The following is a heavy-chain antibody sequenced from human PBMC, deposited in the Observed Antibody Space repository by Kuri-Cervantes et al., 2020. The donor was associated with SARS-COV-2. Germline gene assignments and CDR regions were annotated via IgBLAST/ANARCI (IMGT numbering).Heavy chain of an antibody. CDR2: INAGNGDT. CDR1: GYTFTSHA. CDR3: ARDPGVGADNVDAFDI. D-gene: IGHD1-26*01. V-gene: IGHV1-3*01. J-gene: IGHJ3*02. Sequence: ASVKVSCKASGYTFTSHAMHWVRQAPGQRPEWMGWINAGNGDTKYSQKFQGRVTITRDTSASTAYMELSSLRSEDTAVYYCARDPGVGADNVDAFDIWGQGTMVTVSS.